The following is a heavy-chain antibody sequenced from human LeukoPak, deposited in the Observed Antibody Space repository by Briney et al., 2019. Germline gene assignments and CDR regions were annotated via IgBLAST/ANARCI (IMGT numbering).Heavy chain of an antibody. D-gene: IGHD5-18*01. J-gene: IGHJ4*02. Sequence: MTSGTLSLTCTVSGGSISSGDYYWSWIRQPPGKGLEWIGYIYYSGSTYYNPSLKSRVTISVDTSKNQFSLKLSSVTAADTAVYYCARVLTWIQNFDYWGQGTLVTVSS. CDR2: IYYSGST. CDR3: ARVLTWIQNFDY. CDR1: GGSISSGDYY. V-gene: IGHV4-30-4*08.